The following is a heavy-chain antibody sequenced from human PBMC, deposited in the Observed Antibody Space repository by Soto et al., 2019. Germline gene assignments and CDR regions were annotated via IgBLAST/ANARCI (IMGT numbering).Heavy chain of an antibody. CDR1: GFTFSSYA. CDR3: AKDPTALNWGSENWFDP. J-gene: IGHJ5*02. Sequence: PGGSLRLSCAASGFTFSSYAMSWVRQAPGKGLEWVSAISGSGGSTYYADSVKGRFTISRDNSKNTLYLQMNSLRAEDTAVYYCAKDPTALNWGSENWFDPWGQGTLVTVSS. CDR2: ISGSGGST. D-gene: IGHD7-27*01. V-gene: IGHV3-23*01.